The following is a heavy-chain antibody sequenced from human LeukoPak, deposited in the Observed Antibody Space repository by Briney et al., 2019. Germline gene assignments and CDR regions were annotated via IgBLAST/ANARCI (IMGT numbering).Heavy chain of an antibody. D-gene: IGHD1-26*01. Sequence: GGSLRLSCLASKFTFNNYAMTWVRQAPGKGLEWVSSISGSGDNMDYADSVKGRFTISRDNSENTLYLQMNSLRGEDTAVYHCARDGYSGSYYRLYYFFMDVWGKGTTVTVSS. J-gene: IGHJ6*03. CDR2: ISGSGDNM. CDR3: ARDGYSGSYYRLYYFFMDV. V-gene: IGHV3-23*01. CDR1: KFTFNNYA.